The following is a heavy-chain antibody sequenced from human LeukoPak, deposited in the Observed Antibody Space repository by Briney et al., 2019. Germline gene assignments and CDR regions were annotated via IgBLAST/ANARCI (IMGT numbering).Heavy chain of an antibody. CDR2: ISGSGGST. CDR3: AKVPYNGVVVVAADY. Sequence: GGSLRLSCAASGFTFSSYAMSWVRQAPGKGLEWVSAISGSGGSTYYADSVKGRFTISRDNSKNTLYLEMNSLRAEDTAVYYCAKVPYNGVVVVAADYWGQGTLVTVSS. CDR1: GFTFSSYA. J-gene: IGHJ4*02. V-gene: IGHV3-23*01. D-gene: IGHD2-15*01.